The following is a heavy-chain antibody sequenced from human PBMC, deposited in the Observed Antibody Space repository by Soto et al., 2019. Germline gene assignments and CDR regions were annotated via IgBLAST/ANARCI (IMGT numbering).Heavy chain of an antibody. CDR1: EFTISSYV. CDR3: AKGKQYFDF. CDR2: ISGGGVSI. Sequence: GGSLRLSCAASEFTISSYVMSWVRQAPGKGLEWVSSISGGGVSIFYADSVKGRFTISRDNSKNTLYLQMNRLRVDDTAVYYCAKGKQYFDFWGQGTLVTVS. V-gene: IGHV3-23*01. J-gene: IGHJ4*02.